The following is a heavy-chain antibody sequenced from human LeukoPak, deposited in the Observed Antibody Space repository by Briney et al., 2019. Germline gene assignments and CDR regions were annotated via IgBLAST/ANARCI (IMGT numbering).Heavy chain of an antibody. D-gene: IGHD3-9*01. CDR1: GFTFSNYA. Sequence: GGSLRLSCVASGFTFSNYAMSWVRQAPGKGLEWVSAITGSSTNRYYADSLKGRFTTSRDNSKNTVFLQMNSLRHEDTAIYYCVIWGDYDVLTAYYAPYFWGQGTPVTVSS. V-gene: IGHV3-23*01. J-gene: IGHJ4*02. CDR3: VIWGDYDVLTAYYAPYF. CDR2: ITGSSTNR.